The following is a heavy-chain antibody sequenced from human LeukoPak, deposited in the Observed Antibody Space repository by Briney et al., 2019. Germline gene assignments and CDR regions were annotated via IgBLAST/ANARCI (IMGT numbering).Heavy chain of an antibody. CDR2: INPNSGGT. Sequence: ASVKVSCKASGYTFTGYYMHWVRQAPGQGLEWMGWINPNSGGTNYAQDFHGRVTMTRDTSISTAYMELSRLRSDDTAVYYCEREYHGGLFDYWGQGTLVTVSS. J-gene: IGHJ4*02. CDR1: GYTFTGYY. V-gene: IGHV1-2*02. D-gene: IGHD2-15*01. CDR3: EREYHGGLFDY.